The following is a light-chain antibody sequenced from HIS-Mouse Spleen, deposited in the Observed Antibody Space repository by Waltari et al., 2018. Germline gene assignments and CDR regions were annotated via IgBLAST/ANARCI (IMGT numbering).Light chain of an antibody. J-gene: IGLJ3*02. CDR1: SSDVGGYNY. CDR3: SSYTSSSTLWV. V-gene: IGLV2-14*01. Sequence: QSALTQPASVSGSPGQSITISCTGTSSDVGGYNYVSWYQQHPGKAPKLMIYEVSNRPSVVCNRFSGSKSGNTASLTISGLQAEDEADYYCSSYTSSSTLWVFGGGTKLTVL. CDR2: EVS.